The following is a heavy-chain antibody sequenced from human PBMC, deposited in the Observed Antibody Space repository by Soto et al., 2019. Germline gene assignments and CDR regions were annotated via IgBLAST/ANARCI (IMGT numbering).Heavy chain of an antibody. CDR2: IIPIFDIT. J-gene: IGHJ6*02. D-gene: IGHD1-1*01. CDR3: ARPDEGGYSSNDHYDDALDV. V-gene: IGHV1-69*01. CDR1: GGTFRSYS. Sequence: QVQLVQSGAEVKKPGSSVKVSCKASGGTFRSYSISWVRQAPGQGLEWMGGIIPIFDITNYAQKFQGRVTITADESTSTAYMELSSLGSDDTAVYYCARPDEGGYSSNDHYDDALDVGGQGTTVPV.